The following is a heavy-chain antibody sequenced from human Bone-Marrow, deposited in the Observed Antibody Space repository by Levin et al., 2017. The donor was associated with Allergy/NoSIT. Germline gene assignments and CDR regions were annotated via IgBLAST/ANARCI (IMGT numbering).Heavy chain of an antibody. CDR1: GYTFTVYY. D-gene: IGHD3-16*01. V-gene: IGHV1-2*06. CDR2: INPSTGVT. CDR3: GGSGSNNNFDS. J-gene: IGHJ4*02. Sequence: GESLKISCKTSGYTFTVYYMHWVRQAPGQGLEWMGRINPSTGVTDYVQKFQGRVTMTRDTSISTAYMELSSLRSDDTAVYYCGGSGSNNNFDSWGQGTLVTVSS.